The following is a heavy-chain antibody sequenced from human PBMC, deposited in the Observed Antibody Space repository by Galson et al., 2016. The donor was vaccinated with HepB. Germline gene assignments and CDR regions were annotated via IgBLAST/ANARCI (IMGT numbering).Heavy chain of an antibody. CDR2: IYPGDSDT. CDR1: GFSFTNYW. D-gene: IGHD3-22*01. Sequence: QSGAEVKKPGESLKISCKGSGFSFTNYWIGWVRQMSGKGLEWMGIIYPGDSDTRYRPSFQGQVTISVDKSISTAYLQWSSLKASDTAMYFCARRRVHYDGRSYFYYGMDGWGQGTTGTVSS. J-gene: IGHJ6*02. V-gene: IGHV5-51*01. CDR3: ARRRVHYDGRSYFYYGMDG.